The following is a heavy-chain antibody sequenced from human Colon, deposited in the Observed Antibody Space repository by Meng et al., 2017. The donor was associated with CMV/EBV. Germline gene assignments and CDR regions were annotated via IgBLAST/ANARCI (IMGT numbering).Heavy chain of an antibody. CDR2: ISYDGSNK. CDR3: ARGLIEWSSGYYYDY. CDR1: GFTFSSYA. V-gene: IGHV3-30*04. Sequence: GGSLRLSCAASGFTFSSYAMHWVRQAPGKGLEWVAVISYDGSNKYYADSVKGRFTISRDNAKNSLYLQMNSLRAEDTAVYYCARGLIEWSSGYYYDYWGQGTLVTVSS. J-gene: IGHJ4*02. D-gene: IGHD3-22*01.